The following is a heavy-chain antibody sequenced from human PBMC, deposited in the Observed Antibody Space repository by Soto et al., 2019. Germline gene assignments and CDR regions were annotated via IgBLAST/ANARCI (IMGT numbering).Heavy chain of an antibody. CDR1: GYAFTTNG. CDR2: ISAHNGNT. J-gene: IGHJ4*02. D-gene: IGHD1-1*01. Sequence: QVHLVQSGAEVKKPGASVKVSCKCSGYAFTTNGITGVRQAPGRGLEWRGWISAHNGNTNYAQKLQGRVTVTRDTSTSTAYMELRSLRSDDTAVYYCARGRYGDYWGQGAMVTVSS. CDR3: ARGRYGDY. V-gene: IGHV1-18*01.